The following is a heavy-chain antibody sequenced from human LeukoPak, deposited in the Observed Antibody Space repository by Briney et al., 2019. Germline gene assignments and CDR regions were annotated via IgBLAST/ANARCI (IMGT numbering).Heavy chain of an antibody. CDR2: ITPIFGTT. Sequence: WASVKVSCKASGGTFSSYAISWVRQAPGQGLEWMGGITPIFGTTNYAQKFQGRVTITADESTNTAYMELSSLRSEDTAVYYCARATYYYDSSGFFYANQFDYWGQGTLVTVSS. D-gene: IGHD3-22*01. J-gene: IGHJ4*02. V-gene: IGHV1-69*13. CDR3: ARATYYYDSSGFFYANQFDY. CDR1: GGTFSSYA.